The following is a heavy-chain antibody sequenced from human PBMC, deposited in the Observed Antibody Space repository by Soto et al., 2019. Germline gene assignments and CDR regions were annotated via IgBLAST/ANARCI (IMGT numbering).Heavy chain of an antibody. J-gene: IGHJ6*03. CDR3: ARLTGGTYLSFYYYIGV. CDR1: GGSISGYY. CDR2: IYYSGTT. D-gene: IGHD2-8*02. Sequence: SETLSLTCTVSGGSISGYYWSWIRQPPGKGLEWIGYIYYSGTTNYDPSLKSRVTMSVDTSKNQFSLKLSSVTAADTAVYYCARLTGGTYLSFYYYIGVWGKGTKVTVSS. V-gene: IGHV4-59*01.